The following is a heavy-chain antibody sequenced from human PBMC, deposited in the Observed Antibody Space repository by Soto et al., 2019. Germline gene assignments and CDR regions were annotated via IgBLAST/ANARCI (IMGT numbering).Heavy chain of an antibody. CDR2: IIPIFGTA. D-gene: IGHD2-2*02. CDR3: ASSGYCSSTSCYTGYDY. CDR1: GGTFSSYA. V-gene: IGHV1-69*13. J-gene: IGHJ4*02. Sequence: SVKVSCKASGGTFSSYAISWVRQAPGQGLEWMGGIIPIFGTANYAQKFQGRVTLTADESTRTAYMELSSLRSEDTGVYDWASSGYCSSTSCYTGYDYWGQGTLVTVSS.